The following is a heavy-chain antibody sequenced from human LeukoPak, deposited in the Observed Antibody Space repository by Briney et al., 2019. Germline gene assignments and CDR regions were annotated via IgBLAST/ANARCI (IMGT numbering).Heavy chain of an antibody. Sequence: SETLSLTCLVSGGSMSSYYWSWVRQPPGKGLEWIGYIFYSETPTYNPSLKSRLSISLDTSRNQFSLNVRFVTAADTAVYYCASGRFPEARADYWGQGTLVTVSS. J-gene: IGHJ4*02. CDR3: ASGRFPEARADY. CDR1: GGSMSSYY. D-gene: IGHD3-16*01. V-gene: IGHV4-59*01. CDR2: IFYSETP.